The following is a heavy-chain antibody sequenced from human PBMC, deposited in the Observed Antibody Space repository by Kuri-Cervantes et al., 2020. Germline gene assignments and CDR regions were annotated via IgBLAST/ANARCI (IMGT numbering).Heavy chain of an antibody. CDR1: GFTFSSYG. V-gene: IGHV3-7*01. CDR3: VGGAYSYGYSVS. Sequence: GESLKISCAASGFTFSSYGMHWVRQAPGKGLEWVGNIKKDGSEQYYVDSVKGRFTISRDNANNFLYLQMNSLRVEDTAVYYCVGGAYSYGYSVSWGQGTLVTVSS. J-gene: IGHJ5*02. CDR2: IKKDGSEQ. D-gene: IGHD5-18*01.